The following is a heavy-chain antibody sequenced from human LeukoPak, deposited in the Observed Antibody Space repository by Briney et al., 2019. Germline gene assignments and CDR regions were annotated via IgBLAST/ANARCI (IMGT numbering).Heavy chain of an antibody. D-gene: IGHD3-10*01. J-gene: IGHJ4*02. CDR3: ARSGLWFGKLPFDY. CDR1: GYTFTGYY. CDR2: INPNSGGT. V-gene: IGHV1-2*02. Sequence: ASVKVSCKASGYTFTGYYMHWVRQAPGQGLEWMGWINPNSGGTNYAQKFQGRVTMTRDTSISTAYMELSRLRSDDTAVYYCARSGLWFGKLPFDYWGQGTLVTVSS.